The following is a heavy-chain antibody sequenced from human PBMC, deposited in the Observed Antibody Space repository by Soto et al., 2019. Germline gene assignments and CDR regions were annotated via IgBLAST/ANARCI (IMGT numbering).Heavy chain of an antibody. D-gene: IGHD3-3*01. CDR1: GGSISSSSYY. Sequence: SETLSLTCTVSGGSISSSSYYWGWIRQPPGKGLEWIGSIYYSGSTYYNPSLKSRVTISVDTSKNQFSLKLSSVTAADTAVYHFATHVGGSAYYDFWSGYYTDDSMDVWGQGMTVTVCS. J-gene: IGHJ6*02. CDR2: IYYSGST. V-gene: IGHV4-39*01. CDR3: ATHVGGSAYYDFWSGYYTDDSMDV.